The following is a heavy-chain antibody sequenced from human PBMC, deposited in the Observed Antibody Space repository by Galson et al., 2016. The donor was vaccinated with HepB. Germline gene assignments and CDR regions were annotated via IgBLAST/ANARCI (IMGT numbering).Heavy chain of an antibody. D-gene: IGHD6-19*01. J-gene: IGHJ4*02. Sequence: SLRLSCAASGFTFSSHGMHWVRQAPGKAMEWVALISFDGKNTFYADSVKGRFTVSRDNAKNTLYLQISSLRAEDTAVYYCTNSEFRSGWFFDHWGQGTQVTVSS. V-gene: IGHV3-33*06. CDR1: GFTFSSHG. CDR2: ISFDGKNT. CDR3: TNSEFRSGWFFDH.